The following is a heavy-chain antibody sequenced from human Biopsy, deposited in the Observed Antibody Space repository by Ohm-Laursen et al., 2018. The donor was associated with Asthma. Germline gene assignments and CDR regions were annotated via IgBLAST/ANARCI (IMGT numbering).Heavy chain of an antibody. V-gene: IGHV1-69*01. Sequence: SSVKVSCKISGYSLTDLSMHWVRQAPGQGLEWLGGIMTVFGTTNYGQKFQGRVTITADESTSTAYMEVTSLRSEDTAIYYCARCQVGYSSGWSLLLKKIYYSGMDVWGQGTAVTVSS. J-gene: IGHJ6*02. CDR3: ARCQVGYSSGWSLLLKKIYYSGMDV. CDR1: GYSLTDLS. D-gene: IGHD6-19*01. CDR2: IMTVFGTT.